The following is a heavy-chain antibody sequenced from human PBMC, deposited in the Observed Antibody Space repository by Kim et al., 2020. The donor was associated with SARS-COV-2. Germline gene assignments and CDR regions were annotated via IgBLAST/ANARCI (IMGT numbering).Heavy chain of an antibody. V-gene: IGHV3-7*01. Sequence: GGSLRLSCGASGFSFSSDWMNWVRQAPGKGLEWVANIKQDGSEKYYVDSVKGRFTISRDNAKNSLYLQMNILRAEDTAVYYCGRSMDVWGQGTTVTVSS. CDR1: GFSFSSDW. CDR3: GRSMDV. CDR2: IKQDGSEK. J-gene: IGHJ6*02.